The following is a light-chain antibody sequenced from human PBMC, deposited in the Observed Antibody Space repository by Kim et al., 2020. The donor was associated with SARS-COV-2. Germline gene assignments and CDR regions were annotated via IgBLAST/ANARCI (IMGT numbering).Light chain of an antibody. J-gene: IGLJ3*02. V-gene: IGLV3-1*01. CDR2: QDN. Sequence: SYELTQPPSVSVSPGQTARITCSGDKLGDKYACWYQQKPGQSPVLVIYQDNKRPSGIPERFSGSNSGNTATLTISGTQAMDEADYYCQAWDSSTAVFGGGTQLTVL. CDR1: KLGDKY. CDR3: QAWDSSTAV.